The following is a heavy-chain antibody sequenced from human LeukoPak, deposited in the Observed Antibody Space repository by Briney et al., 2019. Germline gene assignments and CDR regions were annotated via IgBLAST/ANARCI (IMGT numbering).Heavy chain of an antibody. D-gene: IGHD1-7*01. CDR2: SSPYSGNT. J-gene: IGHJ4*02. V-gene: IGHV1-18*01. CDR3: ASQLELLD. Sequence: GASVKVSCKASGYTFTTYGISWVRQAPGQRLEWIGWSSPYSGNTDYAQKFQGRVTMTTDASTTTAYMELRSLISDDTAVYYCASQLELLDWGQGTLVTVSS. CDR1: GYTFTTYG.